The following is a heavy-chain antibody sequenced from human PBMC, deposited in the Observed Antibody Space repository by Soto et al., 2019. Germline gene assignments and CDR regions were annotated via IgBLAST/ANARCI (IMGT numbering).Heavy chain of an antibody. CDR1: GGSISSNNYY. CDR2: IYYSGST. J-gene: IGHJ4*02. Sequence: QLQLQESGPGLVKPSGTLSLTCTVSGGSISSNNYYWGWIRQSPGKGLEWIGTIYYSGSTYYNPSLRSRVTISADTYKNQLSLRLSSVTAADTTFYYCAGGIKGFFESWGQGTLVTVSS. CDR3: AGGIKGFFES. D-gene: IGHD3-10*01. V-gene: IGHV4-39*01.